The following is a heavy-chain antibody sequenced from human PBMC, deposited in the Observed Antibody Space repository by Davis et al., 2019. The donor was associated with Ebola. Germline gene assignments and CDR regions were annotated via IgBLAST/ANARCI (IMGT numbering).Heavy chain of an antibody. J-gene: IGHJ3*02. Sequence: SGPTLAKPTQTLTLTCTFSGFPLSTSGVGVGWIRQPPGKALEWLALIYWDDDKRYSPSLKSRLTITKDTSKNQVVLTMTNMDPVDTATYYCAHIHSDRAFDIWGQGTMVTVSS. CDR1: GFPLSTSGVG. D-gene: IGHD2-15*01. CDR3: AHIHSDRAFDI. V-gene: IGHV2-5*02. CDR2: IYWDDDK.